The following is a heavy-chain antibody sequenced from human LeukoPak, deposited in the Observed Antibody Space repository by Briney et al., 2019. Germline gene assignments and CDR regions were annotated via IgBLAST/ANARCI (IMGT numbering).Heavy chain of an antibody. D-gene: IGHD6-19*01. CDR1: GFTFSSYS. CDR2: VSGSGGST. CDR3: AKDLKGSGWYEITD. Sequence: GGSLRLSCAASGFTFSSYSMNWVRQAPGKGLEWVSAVSGSGGSTYYADSVKGRFTISRDNSKNTLYLQMNSLRADDTAVYYCAKDLKGSGWYEITDWGQGTLVTVSS. J-gene: IGHJ4*02. V-gene: IGHV3-23*01.